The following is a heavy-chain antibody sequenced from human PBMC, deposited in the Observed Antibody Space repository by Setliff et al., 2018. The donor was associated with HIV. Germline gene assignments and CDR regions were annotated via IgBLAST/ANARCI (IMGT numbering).Heavy chain of an antibody. Sequence: GGSLRLSCAASGFTFSSYAMAWVRQAPGKGLEWVSAISRSADTTYYADSVKGRFTISRDDSKNTVYLQMNSLRAEDTAVYYCAKAQPYRDWGQGTLVTVS. CDR2: ISRSADTT. V-gene: IGHV3-23*01. CDR1: GFTFSSYA. J-gene: IGHJ4*02. D-gene: IGHD6-13*01. CDR3: AKAQPYRD.